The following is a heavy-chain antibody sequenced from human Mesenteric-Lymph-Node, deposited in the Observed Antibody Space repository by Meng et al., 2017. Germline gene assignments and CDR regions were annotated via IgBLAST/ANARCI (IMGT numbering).Heavy chain of an antibody. CDR2: IYHSGST. V-gene: IGHV4-4*02. Sequence: RLQESGPGLVKPSGTLSLPCAVSGGSISSSNWWSWVRQPPGKGLEWIGEIYHSGSTNYNPSLKSRVTISVDKSKNQFSLKLSSVTAADTAVYYCASFPPPGKQWLVTDYWGQGTLVTVSS. CDR1: GGSISSSNW. D-gene: IGHD6-19*01. CDR3: ASFPPPGKQWLVTDY. J-gene: IGHJ4*02.